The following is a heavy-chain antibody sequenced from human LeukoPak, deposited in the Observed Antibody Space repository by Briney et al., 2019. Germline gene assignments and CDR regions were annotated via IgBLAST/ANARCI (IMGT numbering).Heavy chain of an antibody. CDR2: IYHSGST. Sequence: PSETLSLTCTVSGGSIRSYYWSWIRQPPGKGLEWIGHIYHSGSTNYNPSLKSRVTISVDTSKNQFSLKLSSVTAADTAVYYCARHGTTVTTVWFDPWGQGTLVTVSS. V-gene: IGHV4-59*08. D-gene: IGHD4-17*01. CDR1: GGSIRSYY. CDR3: ARHGTTVTTVWFDP. J-gene: IGHJ5*02.